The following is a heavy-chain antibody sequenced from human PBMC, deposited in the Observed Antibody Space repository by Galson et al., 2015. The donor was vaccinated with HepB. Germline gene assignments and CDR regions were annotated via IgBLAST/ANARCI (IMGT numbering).Heavy chain of an antibody. CDR3: VKGGGYSAIRGRGGFDS. Sequence: SLRLSCAASGFTFNSYAMHWVRQAPGRGLQWVAVITYDGTNKFYARSVKCRFTISRDNSGNTLFLHMNSLRPEDTALYYCVKGGGYSAIRGRGGFDSWGQGALVTVSS. D-gene: IGHD5-12*01. CDR1: GFTFNSYA. CDR2: ITYDGTNK. V-gene: IGHV3-30*04. J-gene: IGHJ4*02.